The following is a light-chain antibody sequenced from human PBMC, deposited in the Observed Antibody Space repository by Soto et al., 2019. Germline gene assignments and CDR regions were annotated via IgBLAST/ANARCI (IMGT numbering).Light chain of an antibody. Sequence: QAVLTQPPSVSGAPGQRVTISCTGSRSNIGAGYAVHWYQQLPGTAPKLLIYDNTNRPSGVPDRFSASESGTSASLAITGLQSEDEADHYCQSYDTSLSASVFGGGTKLTVL. CDR3: QSYDTSLSASV. CDR1: RSNIGAGYA. CDR2: DNT. V-gene: IGLV1-40*01. J-gene: IGLJ2*01.